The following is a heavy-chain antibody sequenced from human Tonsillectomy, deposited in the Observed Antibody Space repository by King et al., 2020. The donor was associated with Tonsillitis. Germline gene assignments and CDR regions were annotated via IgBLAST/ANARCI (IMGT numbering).Heavy chain of an antibody. D-gene: IGHD6-19*01. CDR2: ISFDGTRK. CDR3: ARERLYSSGWGIDY. V-gene: IGHV3-33*05. J-gene: IGHJ4*02. Sequence: QLVQSGGGVVQPGRSLRLSCAGSGFTFSDHSIHWVRQAPGKGLEWVALISFDGTRKYYADSVKGRFTISRDNSKNKLYLQLSSLRAEDTAVYYCARERLYSSGWGIDYWGQGTLVTVSS. CDR1: GFTFSDHS.